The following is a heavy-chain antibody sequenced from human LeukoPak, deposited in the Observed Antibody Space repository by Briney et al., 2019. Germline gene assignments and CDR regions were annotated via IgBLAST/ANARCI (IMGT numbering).Heavy chain of an antibody. CDR2: ISAYNGNT. CDR1: GYTFTSYG. J-gene: IGHJ3*02. CDR3: ARDWGAKARNAFDI. Sequence: ASVKVSCKASGYTFTSYGISWVRQARGQGLEWMGWISAYNGNTNYAQKLQGRVTMTTDTSTSTAYMELRSLRSDDTAVYYCARDWGAKARNAFDIWGQGTMVTVSS. D-gene: IGHD1-26*01. V-gene: IGHV1-18*01.